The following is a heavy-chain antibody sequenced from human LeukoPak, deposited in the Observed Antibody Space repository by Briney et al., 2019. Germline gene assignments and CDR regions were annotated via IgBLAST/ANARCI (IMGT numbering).Heavy chain of an antibody. J-gene: IGHJ4*02. Sequence: SETLSLTCTVSGGSISSSSYYWGWIRQPPGKGLEWIGSIYYSGSTYYNPSLKSRVTISVDTSKNQFSLKLSSVTAADTAVYCCARRPGSSGYYWGQGTLVTVSS. CDR1: GGSISSSSYY. CDR2: IYYSGST. CDR3: ARRPGSSGYY. V-gene: IGHV4-39*01. D-gene: IGHD3-22*01.